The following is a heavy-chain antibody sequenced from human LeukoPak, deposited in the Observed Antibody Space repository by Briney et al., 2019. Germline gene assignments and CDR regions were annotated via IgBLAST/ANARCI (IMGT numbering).Heavy chain of an antibody. CDR3: AKSFSRDYYYYVDV. CDR2: TSGSGGST. V-gene: IGHV3-23*01. CDR1: GFTFSSYA. J-gene: IGHJ6*03. Sequence: PGGSLRLSCAASGFTFSSYAMSWVRQAPGKGLEWVSATSGSGGSTYYADSVKGRFTISRDNSKNTLYLQMNSLRAEDTAVYYGAKSFSRDYYYYVDVWGKGITVTVSS. D-gene: IGHD2-21*01.